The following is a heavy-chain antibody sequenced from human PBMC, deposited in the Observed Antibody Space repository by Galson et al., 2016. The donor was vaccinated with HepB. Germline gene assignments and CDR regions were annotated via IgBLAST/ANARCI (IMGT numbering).Heavy chain of an antibody. V-gene: IGHV3-30*03. CDR1: GFTFSGYG. CDR2: DSMDGRRK. D-gene: IGHD2/OR15-2a*01. CDR3: ARRHEYCPPVGCSVDY. Sequence: SLRLSCAASGFTFSGYGMHWVPQAPGKGLEWVAADSMDGRRKFYADSVKGRFTISRDNSNNMLFLQMSSLTEDDTAVYYCARRHEYCPPVGCSVDYWGQGTLVPVSS. J-gene: IGHJ4*02.